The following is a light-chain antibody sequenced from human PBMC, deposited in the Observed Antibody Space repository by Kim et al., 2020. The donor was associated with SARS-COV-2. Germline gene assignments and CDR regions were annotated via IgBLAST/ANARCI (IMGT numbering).Light chain of an antibody. J-gene: IGKJ4*01. CDR2: GMS. CDR1: QSVATP. CDR3: HQHNDWPLT. Sequence: VFPGERAPPSCGAGQSVATPLAWYQQKPGQPPRLLISGMSPRATGIPATFSGSGSGTEFTLTLNSLQSEDFAVYYCHQHNDWPLTFGGGTKVDIK. V-gene: IGKV3-15*01.